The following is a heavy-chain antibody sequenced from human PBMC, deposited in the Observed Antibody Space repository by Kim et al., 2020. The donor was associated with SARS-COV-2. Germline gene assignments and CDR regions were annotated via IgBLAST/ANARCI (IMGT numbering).Heavy chain of an antibody. J-gene: IGHJ4*02. D-gene: IGHD2-15*01. CDR1: GGSFSGYY. Sequence: SETLSLTCAVYGGSFSGYYWSWIRQPPGKGLEWIGEINHSGSTNYNPSLKSRVTISVDTSKNQFSLKLSSVTAADTAVYYCASSIVVVVAARGGNYFDYWGQGTLVTVSS. V-gene: IGHV4-34*01. CDR3: ASSIVVVVAARGGNYFDY. CDR2: INHSGST.